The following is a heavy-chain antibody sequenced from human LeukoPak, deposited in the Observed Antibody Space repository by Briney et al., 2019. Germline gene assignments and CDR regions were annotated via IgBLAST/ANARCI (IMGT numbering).Heavy chain of an antibody. CDR1: GYTFTNFG. CDR2: ISAYNGDT. V-gene: IGHV1-18*01. Sequence: ASVKVSCKASGYTFTNFGLSWVRQAPGQGLEWMGWISAYNGDTYYAQRFHGRVTMTTDTSTSTAYMELRSLRSDDTAVYYCARGGYYDSSGYYPSYYFDYWGQGTLVTVSS. CDR3: ARGGYYDSSGYYPSYYFDY. J-gene: IGHJ4*02. D-gene: IGHD3-22*01.